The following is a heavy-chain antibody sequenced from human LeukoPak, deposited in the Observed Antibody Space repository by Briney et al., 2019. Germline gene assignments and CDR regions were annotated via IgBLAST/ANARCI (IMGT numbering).Heavy chain of an antibody. V-gene: IGHV3-23*01. CDR3: ARGTIFGVVGWFDP. CDR2: VSGSGGIT. Sequence: GGSLRLSCAASAFTFSTYAMSWVRQAPGKGLEWVSGVSGSGGITYYADSVKGRFTISRDNSQNTLYLQLNSLRVEDTAEYYCARGTIFGVVGWFDPWGQGTLVTVSS. CDR1: AFTFSTYA. D-gene: IGHD3-3*01. J-gene: IGHJ5*02.